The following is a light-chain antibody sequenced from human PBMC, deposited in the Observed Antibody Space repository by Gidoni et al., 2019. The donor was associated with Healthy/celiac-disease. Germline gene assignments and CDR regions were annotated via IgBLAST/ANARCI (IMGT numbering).Light chain of an antibody. CDR2: AAS. J-gene: IGKJ3*01. Sequence: IQMTQSPSSLSASVGDRVTITCRASQSISSYLNWYQQKPGKAPKLLIYAASSLQSGVPSRFSGSGSGTDFTLTISSLQPEDFATDYCQQSYSTLLGFTFGPGTKVDIK. V-gene: IGKV1-39*01. CDR3: QQSYSTLLGFT. CDR1: QSISSY.